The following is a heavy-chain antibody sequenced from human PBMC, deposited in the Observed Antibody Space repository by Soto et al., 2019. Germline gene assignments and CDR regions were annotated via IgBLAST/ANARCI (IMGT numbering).Heavy chain of an antibody. CDR1: CYTFTRYG. CDR3: AREHIVGSGSYYIPCYYYGMDV. D-gene: IGHD3-10*01. CDR2: ISAYNGNT. Sequence: ASVKVSCKASCYTFTRYGISWVRQAPGQGLEWMGWISAYNGNTNYAQKLQGRVTMTTDTSTSTAYMELRSLRSDDTAVYYCAREHIVGSGSYYIPCYYYGMDVWGQGTTVTVSS. V-gene: IGHV1-18*01. J-gene: IGHJ6*02.